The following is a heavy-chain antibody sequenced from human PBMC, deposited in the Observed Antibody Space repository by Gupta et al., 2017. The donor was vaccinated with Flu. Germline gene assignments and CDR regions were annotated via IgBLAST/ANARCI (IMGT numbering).Heavy chain of an antibody. CDR1: GFTFISFA. J-gene: IGHJ4*02. V-gene: IGHV3-23*01. CDR3: GKDLQPLKLYYDSGAYDS. CDR2: ISGGGGTT. Sequence: VQLLGSGGGLVHPGGCLRLSSAASGFTFISFAMTWVRPAPGEGLEWVAAISGGGGTTYYAESVKGHFFISRENSKSKLYLEINSMRAEDTAIYHCGKDLQPLKLYYDSGAYDSWGQGTLVTVSS. D-gene: IGHD3-22*01.